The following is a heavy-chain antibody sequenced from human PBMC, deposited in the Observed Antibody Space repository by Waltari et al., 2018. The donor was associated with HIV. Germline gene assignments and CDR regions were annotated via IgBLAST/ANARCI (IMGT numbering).Heavy chain of an antibody. CDR1: GFTFSNYW. J-gene: IGHJ4*02. Sequence: EVQLVESGGGLVQPGGSLRLSCVASGFTFSNYWMHWVRHGPGKGLVWVSRVNGEESRILYAGSGKGRFTISRDNARNTLYLQMNSLRAEDTAVYYCARRHSSEGMLDYWGQGTLVTVSS. D-gene: IGHD6-19*01. CDR3: ARRHSSEGMLDY. V-gene: IGHV3-74*01. CDR2: VNGEESRI.